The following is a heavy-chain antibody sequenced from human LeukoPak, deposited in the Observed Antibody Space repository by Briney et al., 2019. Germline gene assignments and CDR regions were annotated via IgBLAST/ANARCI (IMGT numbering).Heavy chain of an antibody. V-gene: IGHV4-61*02. D-gene: IGHD2-2*01. Sequence: PSQTLSLTCTVSGGSISSGSYYWSWIRQPAGKGLEWIGRIYTSGSTNYNPSLKSRVTISVDTSKNQFSLKLSSMTAADTAVYYCARARSDIVVVPAALAFDIWGQGTMVTVSS. CDR2: IYTSGST. CDR3: ARARSDIVVVPAALAFDI. J-gene: IGHJ3*02. CDR1: GGSISSGSYY.